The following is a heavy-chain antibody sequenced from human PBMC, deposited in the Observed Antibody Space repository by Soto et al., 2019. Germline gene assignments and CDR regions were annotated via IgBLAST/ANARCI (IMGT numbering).Heavy chain of an antibody. J-gene: IGHJ4*02. D-gene: IGHD2-8*01. CDR2: ISADNGNT. CDR3: ARRKYGVDRFDY. Sequence: QVQLVQSEAEVKKPGASVKVSCKPYGYTFINYGLSWVRQAPGQGLEWVGWISADNGNTTYAQKLQGRVTMTTDTTTRTAYTELSSRRFDDTAVYYSARRKYGVDRFDYWGQGTLVTVSS. CDR1: GYTFINYG. V-gene: IGHV1-18*01.